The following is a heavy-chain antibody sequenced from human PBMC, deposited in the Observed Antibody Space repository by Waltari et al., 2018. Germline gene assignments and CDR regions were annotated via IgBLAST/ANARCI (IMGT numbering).Heavy chain of an antibody. Sequence: QVQLQESGPGLVKPSETLSLYCTVSGGSVSDGHYFWRWVRPSTGKGLEWIGSVFYGSTKYNPSLESRANISKDRSKNQFYLRLTALTAADTAVYFWARERTDFSFRSFDVWGQGTLVTVSS. CDR2: VFYGST. CDR1: GGSVSDGHYF. D-gene: IGHD3-3*01. CDR3: ARERTDFSFRSFDV. V-gene: IGHV4-61*01. J-gene: IGHJ3*01.